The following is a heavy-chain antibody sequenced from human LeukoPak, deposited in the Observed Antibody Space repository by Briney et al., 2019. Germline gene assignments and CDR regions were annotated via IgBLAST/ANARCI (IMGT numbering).Heavy chain of an antibody. Sequence: GASVKVSCKASGYTFISYGITWVRQAPGQGLEWLGWISAYNGNIDYAQKLQGRVTLTTDTSTSTAYMEVRSLRSDDTAVYYCARVRGPPRENWFDPWGQGTLVTVSS. CDR2: ISAYNGNI. J-gene: IGHJ5*02. CDR1: GYTFISYG. CDR3: ARVRGPPRENWFDP. D-gene: IGHD1-26*01. V-gene: IGHV1-18*01.